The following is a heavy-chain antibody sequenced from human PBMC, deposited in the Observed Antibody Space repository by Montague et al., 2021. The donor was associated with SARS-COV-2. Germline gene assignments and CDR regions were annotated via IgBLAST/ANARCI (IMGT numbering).Heavy chain of an antibody. V-gene: IGHV4-39*01. CDR2: IYYSGST. J-gene: IGHJ4*02. Sequence: SETLSLTCTVSSGSISSSSYYWGWIRQPPGKGLEWIGSIYYSGSTYYNPSLKSRVTISVDTSKNQFSLKLSSVTAADTAVYYCARPRQLRRSYFDYWGQGTLVTVSS. CDR1: SGSISSSSYY. CDR3: ARPRQLRRSYFDY. D-gene: IGHD5-24*01.